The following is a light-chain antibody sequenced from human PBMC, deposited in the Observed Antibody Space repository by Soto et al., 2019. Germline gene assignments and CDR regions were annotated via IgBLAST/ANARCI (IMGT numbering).Light chain of an antibody. J-gene: IGLJ3*02. CDR1: RLNIGKNY. CDR2: RNN. V-gene: IGLV1-47*01. Sequence: QSALTQPPSVSGTPGQRVTISCSGSRLNIGKNYVYWYQQVPGTAPKLLIYRNNQRPSGVPDRFSGSKSGTSASLAISGLRSEDEAEYYCAAWDDKLSGLFGGGTQLTVL. CDR3: AAWDDKLSGL.